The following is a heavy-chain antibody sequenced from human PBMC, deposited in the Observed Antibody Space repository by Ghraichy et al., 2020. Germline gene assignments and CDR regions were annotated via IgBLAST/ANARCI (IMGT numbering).Heavy chain of an antibody. CDR2: ISYDGTNK. D-gene: IGHD6-19*01. Sequence: GGSLRLSCAASGFTFSSYSLHWVRQAPGKGLEWVAAISYDGTNKYYADSVKGRFAISRDNSKNTLYLQMNSLRAEDTAVYYCARGFSSGWFRFDEWGQGTRLTVSS. V-gene: IGHV3-30*09. J-gene: IGHJ4*02. CDR3: ARGFSSGWFRFDE. CDR1: GFTFSSYS.